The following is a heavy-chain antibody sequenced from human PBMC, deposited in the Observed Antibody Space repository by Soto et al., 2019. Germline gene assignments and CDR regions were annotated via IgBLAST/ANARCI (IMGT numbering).Heavy chain of an antibody. CDR2: INHSGST. V-gene: IGHV4-34*01. D-gene: IGHD3-10*01. CDR1: GGSFSGYY. Sequence: QVQLQQWGAGLLKPSETLSLTCAVYGGSFSGYYWSWIRQPPGKGLEWIGEINHSGSTNYNPSLKSRVTISVDTSKNQFSLKLSSVTAADTAVYYCARVDPPYYYGSGSVDYWGQGTLVTVSS. J-gene: IGHJ4*02. CDR3: ARVDPPYYYGSGSVDY.